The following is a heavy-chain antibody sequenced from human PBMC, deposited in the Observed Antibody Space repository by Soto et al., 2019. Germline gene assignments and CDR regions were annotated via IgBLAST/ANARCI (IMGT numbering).Heavy chain of an antibody. Sequence: QVQLVQSGAEEKKPGASVKVSCKASGYTFTGYAMHWVRQAPGQRLEWMGWINAGNGNTKYSQKFQGRVTLTRDTSASTAYMELSSLRSEDTAVFYRARAVAVPADFDYWGQGTLVTVSS. D-gene: IGHD6-19*01. CDR3: ARAVAVPADFDY. J-gene: IGHJ4*02. CDR1: GYTFTGYA. CDR2: INAGNGNT. V-gene: IGHV1-3*05.